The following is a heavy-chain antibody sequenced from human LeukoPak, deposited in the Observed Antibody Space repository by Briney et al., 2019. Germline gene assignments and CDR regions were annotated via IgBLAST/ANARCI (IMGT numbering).Heavy chain of an antibody. V-gene: IGHV1-18*01. Sequence: ASVKVSCKASGYTFTSSYINWVRQAHGQGLEWMGWVSAYNGKTSYVQNFQGRVTMTTDSSTNTAYMDLTSLTSDDTAVYYCARGGTYYPCIDYWGQGTLVTVSS. J-gene: IGHJ4*02. CDR2: VSAYNGKT. CDR3: ARGGTYYPCIDY. D-gene: IGHD1-26*01. CDR1: GYTFTSSY.